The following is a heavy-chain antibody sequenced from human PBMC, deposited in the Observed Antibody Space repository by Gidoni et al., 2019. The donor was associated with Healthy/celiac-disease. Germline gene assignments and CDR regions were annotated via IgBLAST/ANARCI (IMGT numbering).Heavy chain of an antibody. J-gene: IGHJ2*01. D-gene: IGHD7-27*01. Sequence: QVQLQESGPGLVKPSETLSLTCTVSGGSISSYYWSWIRQPPGKGLEWIGYIYYSGSTNYNPSLKSRVTISVDTSKNQFSLKLSSVTAADTAVYYCARGGLTGEYWYFDLWGRGTLVTVSS. CDR1: GGSISSYY. CDR2: IYYSGST. V-gene: IGHV4-59*01. CDR3: ARGGLTGEYWYFDL.